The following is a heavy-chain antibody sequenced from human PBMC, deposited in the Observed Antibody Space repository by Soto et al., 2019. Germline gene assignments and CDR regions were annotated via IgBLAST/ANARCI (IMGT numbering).Heavy chain of an antibody. Sequence: SETLSLTCAVYGGSFSGYYWSWIRQPPGKGLEWIGEINHSGSTNYNPSLKSRVTISVDTSKNQFSLKLSSVTAADTAVYYCARLRALDGDAYYYYGMDVWGQGTTVT. D-gene: IGHD3-10*01. V-gene: IGHV4-34*01. CDR1: GGSFSGYY. CDR3: ARLRALDGDAYYYYGMDV. J-gene: IGHJ6*02. CDR2: INHSGST.